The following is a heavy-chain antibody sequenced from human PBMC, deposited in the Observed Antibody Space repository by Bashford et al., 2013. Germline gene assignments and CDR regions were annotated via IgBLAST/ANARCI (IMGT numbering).Heavy chain of an antibody. CDR3: ARGLRGVVVPAAMDY. CDR2: INPNSGGT. D-gene: IGHD2-2*01. J-gene: IGHJ4*02. V-gene: IGHV1-2*04. Sequence: WVRQAPGQGLEWMGWINPNSGGTNYAQKFQGWVTMTRDTSISTAYMELSRLRSDDTAVYYCARGLRGVVVPAAMDYWGQGTLVTVSS.